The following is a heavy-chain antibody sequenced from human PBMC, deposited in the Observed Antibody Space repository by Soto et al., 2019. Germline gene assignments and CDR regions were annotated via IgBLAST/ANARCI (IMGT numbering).Heavy chain of an antibody. Sequence: PSETLSRTCGVYGGSFRNYYCILGRQPPWKVLEWIGEVNHSGEATYNPSLQSRITISLDTSNNQFSLKMTSVTAADTAMYFCTWPARFPRSWLDPWGQGTQVTVSS. J-gene: IGHJ5*02. CDR3: TWPARFPRSWLDP. CDR1: GGSFRNYY. D-gene: IGHD2-2*01. V-gene: IGHV4-34*01. CDR2: VNHSGEA.